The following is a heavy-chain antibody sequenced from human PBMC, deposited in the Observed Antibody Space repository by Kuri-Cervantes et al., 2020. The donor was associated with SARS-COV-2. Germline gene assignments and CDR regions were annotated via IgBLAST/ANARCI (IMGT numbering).Heavy chain of an antibody. Sequence: ESLKISCAVYGGSFSGYYWSWIRQPPGKGLEWSGEINHSGSTNYNPSLKSRVTISVDTSKNQFSLKLSSVTAADTAVYYCARGEGIVLVVYALAFDIWGQGTMVTVSS. D-gene: IGHD2-8*02. J-gene: IGHJ3*02. CDR3: ARGEGIVLVVYALAFDI. CDR1: GGSFSGYY. CDR2: INHSGST. V-gene: IGHV4-34*01.